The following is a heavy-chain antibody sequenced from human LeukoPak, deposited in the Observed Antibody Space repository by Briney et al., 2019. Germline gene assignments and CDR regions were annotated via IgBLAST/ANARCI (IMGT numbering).Heavy chain of an antibody. J-gene: IGHJ4*02. Sequence: SVKVSCKASGGTFSSYAISWVRQAPGQGLEWMGGIIPIFGTANYAQNFQGRVTITADESTSTAYMELSSLRSEDTAVYYCARTRITGTAILDYWGQGTLVTVSS. CDR1: GGTFSSYA. CDR2: IIPIFGTA. V-gene: IGHV1-69*13. CDR3: ARTRITGTAILDY. D-gene: IGHD1-20*01.